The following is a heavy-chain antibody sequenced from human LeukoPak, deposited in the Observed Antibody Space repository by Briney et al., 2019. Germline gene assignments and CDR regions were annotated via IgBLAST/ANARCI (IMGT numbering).Heavy chain of an antibody. J-gene: IGHJ4*02. V-gene: IGHV3-48*02. D-gene: IGHD2-2*01. Sequence: GGSLRLSCAASGFTFSSCSMNWVRQAPGKGLEWVSYISSSSSTIYYADSVKGRFTISRDNAKNSLYLQMNSLRDEDTAVYYCARAKGCSSTSCLFDYWGQGTLVTVSS. CDR3: ARAKGCSSTSCLFDY. CDR1: GFTFSSCS. CDR2: ISSSSSTI.